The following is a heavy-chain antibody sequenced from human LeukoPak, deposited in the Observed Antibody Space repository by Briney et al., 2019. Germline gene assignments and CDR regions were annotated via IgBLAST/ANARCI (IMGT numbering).Heavy chain of an antibody. J-gene: IGHJ4*02. CDR2: INHSGST. V-gene: IGHV4-34*01. D-gene: IGHD5-18*01. CDR1: GGSFSGYY. CDR3: ASGGYSYGLFDY. Sequence: SETLSLTCAVYGGSFSGYYWSWIRQPPGKGLEWIGEINHSGSTNYNPSLKSRVTISVDTSKNQFSLKLSSVTAADTAVYYCASGGYSYGLFDYWGQGTLVTVSS.